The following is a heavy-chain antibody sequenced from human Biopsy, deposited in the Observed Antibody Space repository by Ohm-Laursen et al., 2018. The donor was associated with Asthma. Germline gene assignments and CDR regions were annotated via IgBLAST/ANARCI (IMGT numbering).Heavy chain of an antibody. CDR3: ARTYFDFLTGQVHDAFAM. CDR2: INAANGNT. Sequence: ASVKVSCKASGYAFINYAIHWVRQAPGHSLEWMGWINAANGNTKCSQKFQGRLTISRVTSASTAYMDLSSLRSEDTAVYYCARTYFDFLTGQVHDAFAMWGQGTMVTVSS. D-gene: IGHD3-9*01. CDR1: GYAFINYA. V-gene: IGHV1-3*01. J-gene: IGHJ3*02.